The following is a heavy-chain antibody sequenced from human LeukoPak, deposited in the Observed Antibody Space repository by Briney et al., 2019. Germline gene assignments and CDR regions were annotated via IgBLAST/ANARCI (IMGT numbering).Heavy chain of an antibody. Sequence: GGSLRLSCAASGFTFDDYAMHWVRQAPGKGLEWVSLISWDGGGTYYADSVKGRFTISRDNSKNSLYLQMNSLRAEDTALYYCAKEGGRFGEFPYYYYGMDVWGQGTTVTVSS. D-gene: IGHD3-10*01. J-gene: IGHJ6*02. CDR1: GFTFDDYA. V-gene: IGHV3-43D*03. CDR3: AKEGGRFGEFPYYYYGMDV. CDR2: ISWDGGGT.